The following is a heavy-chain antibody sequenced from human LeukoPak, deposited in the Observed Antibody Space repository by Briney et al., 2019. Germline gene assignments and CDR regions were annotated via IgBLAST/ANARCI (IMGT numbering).Heavy chain of an antibody. CDR1: GGSISSSSYY. CDR2: IYYSGST. D-gene: IGHD3-3*02. J-gene: IGHJ3*02. CDR3: ASVSIFGVVIGAFDI. Sequence: SGTLSLTCAVSGGSISSSSYYWGWIRQPPGKGLEWIGSIYYSGSTYYNPSLKSRVTISVDTSKNQFSLKLSSVTAADTAVYYCASVSIFGVVIGAFDIWGQGTMVTVSS. V-gene: IGHV4-39*01.